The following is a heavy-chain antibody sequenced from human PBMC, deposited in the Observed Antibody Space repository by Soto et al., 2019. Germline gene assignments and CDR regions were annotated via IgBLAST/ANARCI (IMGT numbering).Heavy chain of an antibody. J-gene: IGHJ6*02. D-gene: IGHD2-8*01. V-gene: IGHV4-30-4*01. CDR2: IYYSGST. CDR3: ARDKRYCSNGVCWRLGMDV. CDR1: GGSISSGDYY. Sequence: PSETLSLTCTVSGGSISSGDYYWSWIRQPPGKGLEWIGYIYYSGSTYYNSSLKSRVTISVDTSKNQFSLKLSSVTAADTAVYYCARDKRYCSNGVCWRLGMDVWGQGTTVTVSS.